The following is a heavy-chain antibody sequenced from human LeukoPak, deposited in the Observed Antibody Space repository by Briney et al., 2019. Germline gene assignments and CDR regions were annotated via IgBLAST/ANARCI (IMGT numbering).Heavy chain of an antibody. CDR1: GFTFSSYA. CDR3: ANTRSYDSSGTFDY. J-gene: IGHJ4*02. CDR2: ISGSGGST. V-gene: IGHV3-23*01. Sequence: GGSLRLPCAASGFTFSSYAMSWVRQAPGKGLEWVSAISGSGGSTYYADSVKGRFTISRVNSKNTLYLQMNSLRAEDTAVYYCANTRSYDSSGTFDYWGQGTLVTVSS. D-gene: IGHD3-22*01.